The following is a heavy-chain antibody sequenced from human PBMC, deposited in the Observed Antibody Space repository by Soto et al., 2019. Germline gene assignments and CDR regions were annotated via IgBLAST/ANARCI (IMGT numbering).Heavy chain of an antibody. CDR3: AKDSGPSAFDI. D-gene: IGHD6-19*01. CDR2: ISYDGSNK. V-gene: IGHV3-30*18. CDR1: GFTFSSYG. Sequence: QVQLVESGGGVVQPGRSLRLSCAASGFTFSSYGMHWVRQAPGKGLEWVAVISYDGSNKYYADSVKGRFTISRDNSKNTLYLQMNSLRAEDTAVYYCAKDSGPSAFDIWGQGTMVTVSS. J-gene: IGHJ3*02.